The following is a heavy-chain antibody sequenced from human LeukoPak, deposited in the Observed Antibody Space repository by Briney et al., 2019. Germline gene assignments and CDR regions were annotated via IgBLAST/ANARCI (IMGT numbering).Heavy chain of an antibody. CDR3: ARESYDSSGANWFDP. J-gene: IGHJ5*02. Sequence: PGASVKVSCKASGYTFTGYYTHWVRQAPGQGLEWMGRINPNSGGTNYAQKFQGRVTMTRDTSISTAYMELSRLRSDDTAVYYCARESYDSSGANWFDPWGQGTLVTVSS. CDR1: GYTFTGYY. CDR2: INPNSGGT. V-gene: IGHV1-2*06. D-gene: IGHD3-22*01.